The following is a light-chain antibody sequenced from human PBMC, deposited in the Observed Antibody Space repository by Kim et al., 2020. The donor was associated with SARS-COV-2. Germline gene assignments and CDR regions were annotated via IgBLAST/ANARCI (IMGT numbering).Light chain of an antibody. V-gene: IGKV1-27*01. CDR1: QSISSY. Sequence: ASVGDRVTITCRASQSISSYLAWYQQKPGKVPKVLIYAASTLQSGVPSRFSGSGSGTDFTLTINSLQPEDVATYYCQKYNNAPFTFGPGTKVDIK. J-gene: IGKJ3*01. CDR3: QKYNNAPFT. CDR2: AAS.